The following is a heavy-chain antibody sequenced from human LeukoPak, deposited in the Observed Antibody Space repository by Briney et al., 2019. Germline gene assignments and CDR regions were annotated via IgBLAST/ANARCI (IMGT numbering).Heavy chain of an antibody. D-gene: IGHD6-6*01. CDR2: IFYSGSS. V-gene: IGHV4-59*01. J-gene: IGHJ5*02. CDR3: ARGFRGATRPRWFDP. Sequence: SSETLSLTCTVSGGSINNYYWSWIRQPPGKGLEWLGYIFYSGSSNYNPSLKRLVTISVDTSKNQVYLKMTSVTAADTAVYYCARGFRGATRPRWFDPWGQGALVTVSS. CDR1: GGSINNYY.